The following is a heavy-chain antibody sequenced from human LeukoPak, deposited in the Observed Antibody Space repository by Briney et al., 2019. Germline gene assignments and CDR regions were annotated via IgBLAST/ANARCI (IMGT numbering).Heavy chain of an antibody. J-gene: IGHJ3*02. Sequence: GASVKVSCKASGYTFTSYGISWVRQAPGQGLEWMGWISAYNGNTNYAQNLQGRVTMTTDTSTSTAYMQLRSLRSDDTAVYYCARFYDYIWGSYRTADAFDIWGQGTMVTVSS. D-gene: IGHD3-16*02. CDR1: GYTFTSYG. V-gene: IGHV1-18*01. CDR2: ISAYNGNT. CDR3: ARFYDYIWGSYRTADAFDI.